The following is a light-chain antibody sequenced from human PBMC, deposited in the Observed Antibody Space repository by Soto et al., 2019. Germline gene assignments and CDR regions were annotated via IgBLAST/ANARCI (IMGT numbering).Light chain of an antibody. CDR3: QQSYSTPTWT. CDR2: AAS. CDR1: QGIRND. V-gene: IGKV1-39*01. Sequence: IQMAQSPSSLSASVGDRVTITCRASQGIRNDLAWYQQRPGKAPKVLIYAASSLQSGVPSRFSGSGSETDFTLTISSLQPEDFATYYCQQSYSTPTWTFGQGTKVDIK. J-gene: IGKJ1*01.